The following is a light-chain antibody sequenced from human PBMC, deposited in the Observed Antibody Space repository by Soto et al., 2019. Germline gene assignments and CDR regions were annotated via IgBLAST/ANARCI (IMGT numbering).Light chain of an antibody. CDR3: QQVDSYPRT. CDR1: QDIGTY. Sequence: DIQMTQSPSVISASVGDRVTITCRASQDIGTYLVWYQQKRGKAPTVLIYASSTLQTGVPSRFSGSGSGTDFSLTISSLLPEDVATYYCQQVDSYPRTFGQGTRPEIK. V-gene: IGKV1-9*01. CDR2: ASS. J-gene: IGKJ5*01.